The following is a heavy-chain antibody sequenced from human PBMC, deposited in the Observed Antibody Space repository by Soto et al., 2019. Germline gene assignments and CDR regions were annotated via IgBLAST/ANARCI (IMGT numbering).Heavy chain of an antibody. D-gene: IGHD3-10*01. V-gene: IGHV3-23*01. J-gene: IGHJ2*01. CDR3: AKDLGPPVRSHYPYWYFDV. CDR1: GFTFSTYA. CDR2: ISGSGGAT. Sequence: EVQLLESGGGLVQPGGSLSLSCAASGFTFSTYAMSWVRQTPGKGLEWVAGISGSGGATYYADAVKGRLTISRDNSTITLYRHMNSLRAEDTAVYYCAKDLGPPVRSHYPYWYFDVWGRGTLVTVSS.